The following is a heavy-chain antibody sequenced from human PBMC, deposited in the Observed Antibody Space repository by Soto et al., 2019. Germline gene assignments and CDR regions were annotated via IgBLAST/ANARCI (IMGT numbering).Heavy chain of an antibody. Sequence: PGGSLRLSCAASGFTFSSYAMSWVRQAPGKGLEWVSAISGSGGSTYYADSVKGRFTISRDNSKNTLYLQMNSLRAEDTAVYYCAKDGGSYCSSTSCYSGPTVFPTVWGQGTTGTVS. CDR1: GFTFSSYA. V-gene: IGHV3-23*01. CDR2: ISGSGGST. D-gene: IGHD2-2*01. CDR3: AKDGGSYCSSTSCYSGPTVFPTV. J-gene: IGHJ6*02.